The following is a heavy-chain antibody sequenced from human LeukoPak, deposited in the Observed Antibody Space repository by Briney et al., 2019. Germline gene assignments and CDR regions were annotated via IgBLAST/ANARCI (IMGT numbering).Heavy chain of an antibody. V-gene: IGHV1-2*02. CDR3: ARGGGRGYSGYVVVY. CDR1: GYTFTGYY. CDR2: IDPNSGGT. J-gene: IGHJ4*02. D-gene: IGHD5-12*01. Sequence: ASVKVSCKASGYTFTGYYMHWVRQAPGQGLEWMGWIDPNSGGTNYAQKFQGRVTMTRDTSISTAYMELSRLRSDDTAVYYCARGGGRGYSGYVVVYWGQGTLVTVSS.